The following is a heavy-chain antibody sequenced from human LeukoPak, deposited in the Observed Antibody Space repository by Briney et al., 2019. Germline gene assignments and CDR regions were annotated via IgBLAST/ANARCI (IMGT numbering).Heavy chain of an antibody. CDR2: IYYNGST. CDR1: GGSISSYY. V-gene: IGHV4-59*01. Sequence: SETLSLTCTVSGGSISSYYWSWIRQPPGKGLEWIGYIYYNGSTNYNPSLKSRVTISVDTSKNQFSLKLSSVTAADTAVFYCARVLGYTFGGIIGLPDFYGMDVWGQGTTVTVSS. D-gene: IGHD3-16*02. J-gene: IGHJ6*02. CDR3: ARVLGYTFGGIIGLPDFYGMDV.